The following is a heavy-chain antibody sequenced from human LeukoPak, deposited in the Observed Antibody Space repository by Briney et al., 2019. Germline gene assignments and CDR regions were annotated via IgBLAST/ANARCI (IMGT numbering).Heavy chain of an antibody. CDR2: IQHNADT. J-gene: IGHJ3*01. CDR3: ARARNYYDSSGFYYEGDAFDF. CDR1: GYSISWGYY. D-gene: IGHD3-22*01. Sequence: SETLSLTCSVSGYSISWGYYWGWIRQAPGKGLEWVGSIQHNADTYYNPSLKSRLTLSVDTSKNQVSLKLSSVTAADTAVYYCARARNYYDSSGFYYEGDAFDFWGQGTMVTVSS. V-gene: IGHV4-38-2*02.